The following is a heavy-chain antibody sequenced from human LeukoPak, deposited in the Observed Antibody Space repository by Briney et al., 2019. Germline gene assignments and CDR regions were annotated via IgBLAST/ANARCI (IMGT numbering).Heavy chain of an antibody. CDR2: IYYSGSI. CDR3: ARNYGDNSLNWFDP. CDR1: GDSISSNSYY. J-gene: IGHJ5*02. Sequence: SETLSLTCTVSGDSISSNSYYWGWIRQPPGKGLERIGSIYYSGSIYYNPSLKSRVTISVDTSKKQFSLKLSSVTAADTAVYYCARNYGDNSLNWFDPWGQGTLVTVSS. D-gene: IGHD4/OR15-4a*01. V-gene: IGHV4-39*01.